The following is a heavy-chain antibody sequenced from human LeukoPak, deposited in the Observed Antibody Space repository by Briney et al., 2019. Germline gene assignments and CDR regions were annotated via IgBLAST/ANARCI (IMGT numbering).Heavy chain of an antibody. Sequence: SETLSLTCAVSGYSISNDYYWGWVRQPPGKGLEWIGNIYHSGSTYKNSSLKCRLTMSLDTSKNQFSLKLISVTAADTAMYYCARLSGAPVRHPIYHFDYWGQGTLVTVSS. J-gene: IGHJ4*02. CDR1: GYSISNDYY. V-gene: IGHV4-38-2*01. CDR3: ARLSGAPVRHPIYHFDY. D-gene: IGHD2-2*02. CDR2: IYHSGST.